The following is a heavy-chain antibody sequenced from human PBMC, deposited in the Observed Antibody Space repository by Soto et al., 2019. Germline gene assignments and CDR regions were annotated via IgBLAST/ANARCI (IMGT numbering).Heavy chain of an antibody. CDR2: IYYSGST. CDR3: ARHLAPGESITVTTGQAGFDY. V-gene: IGHV4-31*03. Sequence: QVQLQESGPGLVKPSQTLSLTCTVSGGSISSGGYYWSWIRQHPGKGLEWVGYIYYSGSTYYTPSLKRRVTISVDTSKNQFSLKLSSVTAADTAVYYCARHLAPGESITVTTGQAGFDYWGQGTLVTVSS. J-gene: IGHJ4*02. CDR1: GGSISSGGYY. D-gene: IGHD4-17*01.